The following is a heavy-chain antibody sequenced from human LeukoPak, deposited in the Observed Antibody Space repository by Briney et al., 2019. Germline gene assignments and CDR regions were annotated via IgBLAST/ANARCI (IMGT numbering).Heavy chain of an antibody. CDR3: TSHAAFDP. V-gene: IGHV3-15*01. J-gene: IGHJ5*02. CDR1: GFAFNNAW. CDR2: IKSKNVGGTT. Sequence: PGGSLRLSCAASGFAFNNAWMNWVRQAPGKGLEWVGRIKSKNVGGTTDYAAPVKGRFTISRDDSKNTVYLQMNSLKIEDTAVYYCTSHAAFDPWGQGTLVTVSS.